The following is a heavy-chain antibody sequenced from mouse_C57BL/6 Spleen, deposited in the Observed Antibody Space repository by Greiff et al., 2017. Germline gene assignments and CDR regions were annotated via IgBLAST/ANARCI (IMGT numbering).Heavy chain of an antibody. J-gene: IGHJ2*01. D-gene: IGHD1-1*01. Sequence: QVQLQQPGAELVMPGASVKLSCKASGYTFTSYWMHWVKPRPGQGLEWIGEIDPSDSYTNYNQKFKGKSTLTVDKSSSTAYMQLSSLTSEDSAVYYCARKGYGSSSPFDYWGQGTTLTVSS. CDR3: ARKGYGSSSPFDY. CDR2: IDPSDSYT. V-gene: IGHV1-69*01. CDR1: GYTFTSYW.